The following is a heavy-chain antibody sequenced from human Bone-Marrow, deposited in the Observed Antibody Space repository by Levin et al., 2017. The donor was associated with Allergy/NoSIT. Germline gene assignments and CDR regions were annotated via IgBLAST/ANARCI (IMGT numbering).Heavy chain of an antibody. CDR2: ISFDGSNK. V-gene: IGHV3-30*18. CDR3: ANSGPLNWFDS. Sequence: HPGESLKISCVGSGDTFGTYGVHWVRQPPGKGLEWVAHISFDGSNKYYADSVKGRFTFSRDTSKNTLYLRMNSLTADDTAVYYCANSGPLNWFDSWGQGTLVTVSS. CDR1: GDTFGTYG. J-gene: IGHJ5*01.